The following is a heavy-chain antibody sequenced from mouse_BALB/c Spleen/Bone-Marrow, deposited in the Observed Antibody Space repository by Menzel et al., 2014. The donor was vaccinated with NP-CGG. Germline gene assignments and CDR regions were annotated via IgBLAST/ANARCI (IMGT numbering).Heavy chain of an antibody. Sequence: VQLQQSGVEVVKPGASVKVSCKASGYAFTSYNMYWVKQSHGKSLEWIGYIDPYNGGTSYNQKFKGKATLTVDKSSSTAYMHLNSLTSEDSAVYYCARENYGSSPAYWGQGTLVTVSA. J-gene: IGHJ3*01. CDR2: IDPYNGGT. V-gene: IGHV1S135*01. D-gene: IGHD1-1*01. CDR1: GYAFTSYN. CDR3: ARENYGSSPAY.